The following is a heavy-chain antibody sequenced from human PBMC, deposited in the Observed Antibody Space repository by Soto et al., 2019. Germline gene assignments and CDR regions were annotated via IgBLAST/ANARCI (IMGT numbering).Heavy chain of an antibody. J-gene: IGHJ6*02. CDR2: IYPGDSDT. V-gene: IGHV5-51*01. Sequence: GESLKISCKGSGYSFTSYWIGWVRQMPGKGLEWMGIIYPGDSDTRYSPSFQGQVTISADKSISTAYLQWSSLKASDTAMYYCATTFDRYGDDRLYYYYYYGMDVWGQGTTVTVSS. D-gene: IGHD4-17*01. CDR1: GYSFTSYW. CDR3: ATTFDRYGDDRLYYYYYYGMDV.